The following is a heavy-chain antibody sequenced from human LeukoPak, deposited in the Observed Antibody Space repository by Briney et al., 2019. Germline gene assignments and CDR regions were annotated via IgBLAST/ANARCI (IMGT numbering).Heavy chain of an antibody. CDR1: GGSISSYY. J-gene: IGHJ6*02. CDR3: ARLTPFVSHSVAVLYFYYFGMDV. Sequence: SETLSLTCTVSGGSISSYYWSWIRQPPEKGLEWIGYIDYSGSTNFNPSLRSRVIISVDTSKNQFSLKLSSVTAADTAVYYCARLTPFVSHSVAVLYFYYFGMDVWGQGTTVTVSS. CDR2: IDYSGST. V-gene: IGHV4-59*08. D-gene: IGHD6-19*01.